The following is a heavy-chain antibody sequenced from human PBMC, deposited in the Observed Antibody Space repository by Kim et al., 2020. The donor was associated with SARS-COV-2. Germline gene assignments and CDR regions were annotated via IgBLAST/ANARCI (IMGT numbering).Heavy chain of an antibody. V-gene: IGHV3-23*03. CDR3: AKDQGSSWNSYFDY. D-gene: IGHD6-13*01. J-gene: IGHJ4*02. Sequence: ADSVKGRFTISRDNSKSTLYLQMNGLRAEDTAVYYCAKDQGSSWNSYFDYWGQGTLVTVSS.